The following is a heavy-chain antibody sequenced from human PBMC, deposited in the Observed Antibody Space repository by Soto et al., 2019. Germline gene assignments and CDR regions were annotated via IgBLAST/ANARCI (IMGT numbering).Heavy chain of an antibody. D-gene: IGHD3-10*01. CDR2: ITPMFEKA. J-gene: IGHJ4*02. V-gene: IGHV1-69*12. Sequence: QVQLVQSGAQVKKPGSSVRVSCKASGGSFSTYVNTWVRQAPGQGLEWMGGITPMFEKASYAQKFQGRVTLSADESTTTAYMELSNLTSEDSAVYYFARGRLGVNDFDYWGQGTLVTVSS. CDR1: GGSFSTYV. CDR3: ARGRLGVNDFDY.